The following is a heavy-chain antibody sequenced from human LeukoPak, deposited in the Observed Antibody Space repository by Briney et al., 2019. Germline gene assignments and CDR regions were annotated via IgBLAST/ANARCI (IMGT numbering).Heavy chain of an antibody. CDR3: ARCITMVRGVPNWFDP. CDR1: GYSFTSYW. J-gene: IGHJ5*02. D-gene: IGHD3-10*01. Sequence: GESLKISCKGSGYSFTSYWIGWVRQMPGKGLEFMGIIYPGDSDTRYSPFFQGQVTISADKSISTAYLQWSSLKASDTAMYYCARCITMVRGVPNWFDPWGQGTLVTVSS. CDR2: IYPGDSDT. V-gene: IGHV5-51*01.